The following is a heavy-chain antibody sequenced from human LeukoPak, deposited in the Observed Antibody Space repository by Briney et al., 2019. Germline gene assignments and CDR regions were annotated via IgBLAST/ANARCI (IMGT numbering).Heavy chain of an antibody. CDR2: INTSWDKT. CDR3: VKDLYKGETSTWYYFDY. J-gene: IGHJ4*02. V-gene: IGHV3-64D*06. Sequence: GGSLRLSCSGSGFTFSTYAIHWVRQAPGKGPEYGSLINTSWDKTYYADSVKGRFTISRDNSKNTVSLQMSSLRDEDTAMYYCVKDLYKGETSTWYYFDYWGQGTLVTVSS. D-gene: IGHD6-13*01. CDR1: GFTFSTYA.